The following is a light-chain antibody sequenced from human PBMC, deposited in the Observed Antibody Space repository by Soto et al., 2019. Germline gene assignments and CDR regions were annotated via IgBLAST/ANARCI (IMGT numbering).Light chain of an antibody. CDR3: QQYINWPLT. V-gene: IGKV3-15*01. J-gene: IGKJ4*01. Sequence: EIVKTQSPATLSVSPGERATLSCRASQSVSSNLAWYQQKPGQAPRLLIYRTSTRATDIPARFSGSGSGTDFTLTISSLQSEDFAFYYCQQYINWPLTFGGGTMVEIK. CDR1: QSVSSN. CDR2: RTS.